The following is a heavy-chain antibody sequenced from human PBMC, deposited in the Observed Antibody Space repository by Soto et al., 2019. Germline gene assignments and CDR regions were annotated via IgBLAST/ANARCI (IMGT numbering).Heavy chain of an antibody. V-gene: IGHV1-18*01. J-gene: IGHJ6*01. CDR1: GYTFTSYG. CDR3: ARNLRTMDV. Sequence: QVQLVQSGAEVKKPGASVKVSCKASGYTFTSYGISWVRQAPGQGLEWMGWIRAYNGNTNYAQKLQGRVTTTTATSTSTAYMELRSLRSDATAVYYSARNLRTMDVWGQGTTVTVSS. D-gene: IGHD4-17*01. CDR2: IRAYNGNT.